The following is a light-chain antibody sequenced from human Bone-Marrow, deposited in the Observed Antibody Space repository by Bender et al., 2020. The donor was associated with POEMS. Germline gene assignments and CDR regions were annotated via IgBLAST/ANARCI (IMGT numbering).Light chain of an antibody. J-gene: IGLJ3*02. CDR1: ALPKKY. CDR3: STTERGGTLGV. CDR2: EDK. V-gene: IGLV3-10*01. Sequence: SYELTQPPSVSVSPGQTARITCSGDALPKKYAFWYEQKSGQAPVLVIYEDKKRPSGIPERFSGSSSGTMATLTISGAQVEDEADYYCSTTERGGTLGVFGGGTKLTVL.